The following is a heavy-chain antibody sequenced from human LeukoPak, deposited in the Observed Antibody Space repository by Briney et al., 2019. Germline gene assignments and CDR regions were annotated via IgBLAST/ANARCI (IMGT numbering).Heavy chain of an antibody. CDR1: GYTLTELS. J-gene: IGHJ4*02. Sequence: ASVKVSCKVSGYTLTELSMHWVRQAPGKGLEWMGGFDPEDGETIYAQKFQGRVTMTEDTSTDTAYMELSSLRSEDTAVYYCTRGYSSSWPLDYWGQGTPVTVSS. CDR2: FDPEDGET. D-gene: IGHD6-13*01. V-gene: IGHV1-24*01. CDR3: TRGYSSSWPLDY.